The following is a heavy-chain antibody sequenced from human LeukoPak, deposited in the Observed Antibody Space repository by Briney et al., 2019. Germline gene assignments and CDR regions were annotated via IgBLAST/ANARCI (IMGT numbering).Heavy chain of an antibody. CDR3: ARVKVVVPAAIPNFDAFDI. CDR2: INHSGST. V-gene: IGHV4-34*01. J-gene: IGHJ3*02. CDR1: GGSFSGYY. Sequence: SETLSLTCAVYGGSFSGYYWSWIRQPPGKGLEWIGEINHSGSTNYNPSLKSRVTISVDTSKNQFSLKLSSVTAADTAVYYCARVKVVVPAAIPNFDAFDIWGQGTMVTVSS. D-gene: IGHD2-2*01.